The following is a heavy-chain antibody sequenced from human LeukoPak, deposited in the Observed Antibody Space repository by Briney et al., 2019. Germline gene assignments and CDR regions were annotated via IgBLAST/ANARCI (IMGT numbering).Heavy chain of an antibody. J-gene: IGHJ4*02. D-gene: IGHD4-23*01. V-gene: IGHV3-21*01. CDR2: ISSSSSYI. CDR1: GFTFSSYS. CDR3: ARAGGSNYGGSRLVDY. Sequence: GGSLRLSCASSGFTFSSYSMNWVRQAPGKGLEWVSSISSSSSYIYYADSVKGRFTISRDNAKNSLYLQMNSLRAEDTAVYYCARAGGSNYGGSRLVDYWGQGTLLTVSS.